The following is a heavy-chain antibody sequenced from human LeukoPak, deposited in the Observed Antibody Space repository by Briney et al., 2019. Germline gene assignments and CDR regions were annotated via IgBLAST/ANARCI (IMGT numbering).Heavy chain of an antibody. Sequence: PSETLSLTCTVSGGSILGSTYYWAWIRQPPGKGLEWIGSIYYSGSTYYNPSLKSRVTISVDTSKNQFSLKLSSVTAADTAVYYCARIASRNMIVVVMGFDYWGQGTLVTVSS. CDR3: ARIASRNMIVVVMGFDY. J-gene: IGHJ4*02. CDR2: IYYSGST. CDR1: GGSILGSTYY. V-gene: IGHV4-39*01. D-gene: IGHD3-22*01.